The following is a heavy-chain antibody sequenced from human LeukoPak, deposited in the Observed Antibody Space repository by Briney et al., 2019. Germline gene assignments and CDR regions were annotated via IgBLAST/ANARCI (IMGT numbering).Heavy chain of an antibody. CDR1: GGSISSYY. CDR3: ARGVPSSSWYGY. D-gene: IGHD6-13*01. CDR2: INHSGST. V-gene: IGHV4-34*01. J-gene: IGHJ4*02. Sequence: TSETLSLTCTVSGGSISSYYWSWIRQPAGKGLEWIGEINHSGSTNYNPSLKSRVTISVDTSKNQFSLKLSSVTAADTAVYYCARGVPSSSWYGYWGQGTLVTVSS.